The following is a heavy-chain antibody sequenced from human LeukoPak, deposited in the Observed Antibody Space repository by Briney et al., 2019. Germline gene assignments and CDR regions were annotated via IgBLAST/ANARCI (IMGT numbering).Heavy chain of an antibody. V-gene: IGHV3-15*01. J-gene: IGHJ4*02. CDR2: IRSKNDGGTI. Sequence: GGSLRLSCAASGLTFSNAWMAWVRQAPGKGLEWVGRIRSKNDGGTIGYAAPVKDRFTILRDDSKNTLYLQMNSLEIEDTAVYFCTTDRTMKGYWGQGTLVTVSS. CDR1: GLTFSNAW. D-gene: IGHD3-22*01. CDR3: TTDRTMKGY.